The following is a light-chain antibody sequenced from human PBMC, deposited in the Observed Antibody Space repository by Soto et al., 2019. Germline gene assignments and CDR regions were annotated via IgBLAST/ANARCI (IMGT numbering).Light chain of an antibody. Sequence: QSALTQPASVSDSPGQSITISCTGTSSDVGGSNFVSWYQQHPGKPPKLIIYDVANRPSGVSNRFSGSKSGSTASLIISRLQTEDEADYYCVSYTASATYVIGTGTKGTGL. CDR1: SSDVGGSNF. J-gene: IGLJ1*01. CDR2: DVA. V-gene: IGLV2-14*03. CDR3: VSYTASATYV.